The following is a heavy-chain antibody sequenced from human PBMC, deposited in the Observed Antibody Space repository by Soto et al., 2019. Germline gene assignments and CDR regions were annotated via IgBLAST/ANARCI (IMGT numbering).Heavy chain of an antibody. CDR2: IYYSGST. D-gene: IGHD2-2*01. V-gene: IGHV4-59*11. J-gene: IGHJ4*02. CDR3: ARNKAAVVPAGLSYYFDY. CDR1: GTSINSHY. Sequence: SATLSLTCTLAGTSINSHYWSWIRQPPAKGLEWIGYIYYSGSTNYNPSLKSRVTISVDTSKNQFSLKLSSVTAADTAVYYCARNKAAVVPAGLSYYFDYWGQGTLLTVS.